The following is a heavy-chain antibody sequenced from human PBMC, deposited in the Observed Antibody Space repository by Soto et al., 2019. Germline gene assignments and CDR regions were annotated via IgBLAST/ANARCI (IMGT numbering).Heavy chain of an antibody. V-gene: IGHV3-23*01. CDR1: GFTFSSYA. Sequence: EVQLLESGVGLVQPGGSLSLSCAASGFTFSSYAMSWVRQAPGKGLEWVSAISGSGGSTYYADSVKGRFTISRDNSKNTLYLQMNSLRAEDTAVYYCAKDLYYDSSGPPGYWGQGTLVTVSS. CDR3: AKDLYYDSSGPPGY. CDR2: ISGSGGST. J-gene: IGHJ4*02. D-gene: IGHD3-22*01.